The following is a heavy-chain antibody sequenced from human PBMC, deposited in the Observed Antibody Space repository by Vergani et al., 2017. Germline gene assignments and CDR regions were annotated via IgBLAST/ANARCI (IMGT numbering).Heavy chain of an antibody. CDR2: ISWNSGSI. J-gene: IGHJ4*02. CDR3: AKDLGYSYGTCFDY. CDR1: GFTFDDYA. V-gene: IGHV3-9*01. Sequence: EVQLVESGGGLVQPGRSLRLSCAASGFTFDDYAMHWVRQAPGKGLEWVSGISWNSGSIGYADSVKGRFTISRDNAKNSLYLQMNSLRAEDTALYYCAKDLGYSYGTCFDYWGQGTLVTVSS. D-gene: IGHD5-18*01.